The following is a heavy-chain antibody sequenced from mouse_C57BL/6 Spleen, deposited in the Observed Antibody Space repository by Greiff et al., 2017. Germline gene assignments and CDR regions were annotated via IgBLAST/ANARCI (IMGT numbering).Heavy chain of an antibody. J-gene: IGHJ1*03. CDR3: ARHWGLLQVYWYFDV. V-gene: IGHV5-9*01. D-gene: IGHD2-3*01. CDR2: ISGGGGNT. CDR1: GFTFSSYT. Sequence: EVKVVESGGGLVKPGGSLKLSCAASGFTFSSYTMSWVRQTPEKRLEWVATISGGGGNTYYPDSVKGRFTISRDNAKNTLYLQMSSLRSEDTALYYCARHWGLLQVYWYFDVWGTGTTVTVSS.